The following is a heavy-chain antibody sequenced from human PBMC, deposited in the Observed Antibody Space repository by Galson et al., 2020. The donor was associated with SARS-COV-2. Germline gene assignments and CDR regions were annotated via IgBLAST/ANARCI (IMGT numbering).Heavy chain of an antibody. CDR2: IYASGST. J-gene: IGHJ5*02. CDR1: GDSMDTYY. V-gene: IGHV4-4*07. Sequence: VETSETLSLTCIVSGDSMDTYYWSWIRQPAGKGLEWIGRIYASGSTNYNPSLKSRVTMSVDRSRNQFSLKLSSVTAADTAVYYCARDRAYSIRDWVRNWFDPWGQGTLDTVSS. CDR3: ARDRAYSIRDWVRNWFDP. D-gene: IGHD1-26*01.